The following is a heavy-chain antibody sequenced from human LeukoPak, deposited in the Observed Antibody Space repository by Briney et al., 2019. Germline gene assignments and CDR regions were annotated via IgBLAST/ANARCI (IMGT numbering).Heavy chain of an antibody. CDR1: GFTFTGYY. CDR3: AKDAVTVATPYFDF. CDR2: INLNSGGT. Sequence: GASVKVSCKTSGFTFTGYYVHWVRQAPGQGLEWMGWINLNSGGTTYAQNFQGRVTMTRDTSISTAYMDLSRLRSDDTAVYFCAKDAVTVATPYFDFWGQGTLVTVSS. V-gene: IGHV1-2*02. D-gene: IGHD4-11*01. J-gene: IGHJ4*02.